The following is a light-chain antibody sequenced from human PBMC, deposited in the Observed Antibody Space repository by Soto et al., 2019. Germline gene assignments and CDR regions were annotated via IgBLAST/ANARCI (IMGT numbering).Light chain of an antibody. Sequence: QSALTQPASVSGSPGQSITISCTGTSSDVGGYNYVSWYQQHPGKAPKLMIYEVSNRPSGVSNPFSGSKSGNTASLTISGLQAEDGADYYCSSYTSSSTRVFGGGTKVTVL. J-gene: IGLJ3*02. CDR2: EVS. CDR1: SSDVGGYNY. V-gene: IGLV2-14*01. CDR3: SSYTSSSTRV.